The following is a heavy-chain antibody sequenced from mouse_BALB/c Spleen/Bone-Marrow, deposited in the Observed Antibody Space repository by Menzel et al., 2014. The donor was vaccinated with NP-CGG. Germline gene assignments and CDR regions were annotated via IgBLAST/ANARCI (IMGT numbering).Heavy chain of an antibody. CDR1: GYSFTGYY. V-gene: IGHV1S34*01. CDR2: ISCYNGAT. J-gene: IGHJ4*01. Sequence: LVKTGASVMISCKAPGYSFTGYYMHWVKQSHGKSLEWIGYISCYNGATSYNQNFMGKARFTVDTSSSSDCMQFNSLTSQDSKVYFCGGRRIPIIYYAREFRGQGASDT. CDR3: GGRRIPIIYYAREF.